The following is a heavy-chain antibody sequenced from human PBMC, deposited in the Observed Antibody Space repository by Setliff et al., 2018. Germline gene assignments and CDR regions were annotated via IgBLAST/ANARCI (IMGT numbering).Heavy chain of an antibody. J-gene: IGHJ4*02. D-gene: IGHD3-10*01. V-gene: IGHV3-7*01. CDR1: GFTFSSYW. CDR3: VMGSGALGPN. Sequence: GGSLRLPCAAAGFTFSSYWMSWVRQAPGKGRKWVANIKQDGSEKCYVDSVKGRFTVSRDNARKSLYLQINSLRDEDTAVYHCVMGSGALGPNWGQGTLVTVSS. CDR2: IKQDGSEK.